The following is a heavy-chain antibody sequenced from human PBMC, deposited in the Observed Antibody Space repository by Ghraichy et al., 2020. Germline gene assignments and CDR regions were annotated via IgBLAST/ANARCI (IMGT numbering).Heavy chain of an antibody. V-gene: IGHV3-23*01. CDR2: ISGSGGST. J-gene: IGHJ4*02. CDR3: ANEMTTVTTDHLKTNDY. CDR1: GFTFSSYA. D-gene: IGHD4-17*01. Sequence: GGSLRLSCAASGFTFSSYAMSWVRQAPGKGLEWVSAISGSGGSTYYADSVKGRFTISRDNSKNTLYLQMNSLRAEDTAVYYCANEMTTVTTDHLKTNDYWGQGTLVTVSS.